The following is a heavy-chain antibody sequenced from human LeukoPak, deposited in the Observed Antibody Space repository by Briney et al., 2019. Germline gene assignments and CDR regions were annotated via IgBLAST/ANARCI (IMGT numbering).Heavy chain of an antibody. J-gene: IGHJ4*02. CDR1: GFTFSSYS. CDR3: ARVHYGGKVFDY. D-gene: IGHD4-23*01. V-gene: IGHV3-21*01. CDR2: ISSSSSYI. Sequence: GGSLTLSCAASGFTFSSYSMNWVRQAPGKGLEWVSSISSSSSYIYYADSVKGRFTISRDNAKNSLYLQMNSLRAEDTAVYYCARVHYGGKVFDYWGQGTLVTVSS.